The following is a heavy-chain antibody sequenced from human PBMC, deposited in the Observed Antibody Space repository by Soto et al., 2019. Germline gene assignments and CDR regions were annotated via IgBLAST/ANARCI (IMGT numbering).Heavy chain of an antibody. CDR3: ARRGFECNGDCLDS. J-gene: IGHJ4*02. V-gene: IGHV1-46*03. CDR2: IHPSGGST. Sequence: QVQLVQSGAEVKKPGASMNISCKAFGYTFTDYYMHWVRQAPGQGLEWMGIIHPSGGSTSYAQKFRGRVTMTRETSTSTLYMQLSRLRSEDTAVYYCARRGFECNGDCLDSWGQGTLVTVSS. CDR1: GYTFTDYY. D-gene: IGHD2-21*02.